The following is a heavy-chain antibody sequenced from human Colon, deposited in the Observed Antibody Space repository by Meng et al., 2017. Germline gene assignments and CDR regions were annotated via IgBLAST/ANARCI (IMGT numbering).Heavy chain of an antibody. CDR2: TYDWMECKN. CDR1: GDNFSCKLAL. Sequence: SRPRFWKPASVASLTCAVAGDNFSCKLALWTCVRQYPSRGRQCLGQTYDWMECKNHYGVSVKNRITITAETSRNHFSLHLNSVTPDVTAVYYCTTWYGEYWGQGTLVTVSS. D-gene: IGHD3-10*01. J-gene: IGHJ4*02. V-gene: IGHV6-1*01. CDR3: TTWYGEY.